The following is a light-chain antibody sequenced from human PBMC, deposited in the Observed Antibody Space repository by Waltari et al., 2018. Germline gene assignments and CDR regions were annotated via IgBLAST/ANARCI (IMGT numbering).Light chain of an antibody. Sequence: DIQMTQSPSSLSASVGDRVTITCRASQTISIYLNWYQQKPGKAPTLLIYATSSLQSGVPSRFSGSGSETDFTLTISSLQPEDCATYYCQQSYSTPPWTFGQGTKVEIK. CDR3: QQSYSTPPWT. CDR1: QTISIY. V-gene: IGKV1-39*01. J-gene: IGKJ1*01. CDR2: ATS.